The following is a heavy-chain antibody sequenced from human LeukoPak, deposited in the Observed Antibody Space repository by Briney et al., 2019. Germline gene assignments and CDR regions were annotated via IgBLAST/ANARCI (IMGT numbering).Heavy chain of an antibody. CDR2: IYYSGST. J-gene: IGHJ5*02. CDR1: GGSISSSSYY. CDR3: AIWDIVATNWFDP. Sequence: SETLSLTCTVSGGSISSSSYYWGWIRQPPGKGLEWIGSIYYSGSTYYNPSLKSRVTISVDTSKNQFSLKLSSVSAADTAVYYCAIWDIVATNWFDPWGQGTLVTVSS. D-gene: IGHD5-12*01. V-gene: IGHV4-39*07.